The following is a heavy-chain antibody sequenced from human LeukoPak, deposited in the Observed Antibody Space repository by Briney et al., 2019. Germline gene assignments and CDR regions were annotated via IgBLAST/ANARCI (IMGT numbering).Heavy chain of an antibody. V-gene: IGHV4-59*08. Sequence: SETLSLTCTVSGGSISSYYWSWIRQPPGKGLEWIGYIYYSGSTNYNPSLKSRVTISVDTSKNQFSLKLSSVTAVDTAVYYCARHLITMARGAFDIWGQGTMVTVPS. D-gene: IGHD3-10*01. CDR2: IYYSGST. J-gene: IGHJ3*02. CDR3: ARHLITMARGAFDI. CDR1: GGSISSYY.